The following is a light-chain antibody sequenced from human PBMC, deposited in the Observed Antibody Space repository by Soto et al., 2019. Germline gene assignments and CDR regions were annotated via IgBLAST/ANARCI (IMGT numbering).Light chain of an antibody. Sequence: EIALTQFPATLSLSPGERATHSCRASQSVSSYVAWYQQKPGQAPRLLIYDISNRATGIPARFIGSGSGTDFTLTISSLEPEDSAVYYCQQRNAWPLNTFGQGTKLEI. CDR3: QQRNAWPLNT. CDR2: DIS. CDR1: QSVSSY. J-gene: IGKJ2*01. V-gene: IGKV3-11*01.